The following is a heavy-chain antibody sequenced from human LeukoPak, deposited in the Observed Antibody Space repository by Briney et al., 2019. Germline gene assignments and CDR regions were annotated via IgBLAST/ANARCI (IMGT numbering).Heavy chain of an antibody. CDR2: INHSGST. CDR1: GGSFSGYY. Sequence: PSETLSLTCAVYGGSFSGYYWSWIRQPPGKGLEWIGEINHSGSTNYNPSLKSRVTISVDTSKNQFSLKLSSVTAADTAVYYCARLTLTGSLNWGQGTLVTVSS. CDR3: ARLTLTGSLN. D-gene: IGHD7-27*01. J-gene: IGHJ4*02. V-gene: IGHV4-34*01.